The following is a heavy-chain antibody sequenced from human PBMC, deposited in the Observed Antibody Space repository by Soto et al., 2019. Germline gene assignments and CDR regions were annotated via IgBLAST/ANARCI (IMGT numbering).Heavy chain of an antibody. Sequence: QVQLQQWGAGLLKPSETLSLTCAVYGGSFSGYQWSWIRQTPGKGLEWIGEINDSGNINYSPSLKSRVTILVDTPKKQISLKLSSVTAAVTAVYYWARGLILWFGQLSRRGGYYYYMDVWGIGTTVTVSS. V-gene: IGHV4-34*01. CDR1: GGSFSGYQ. CDR2: INDSGNI. D-gene: IGHD3-10*01. J-gene: IGHJ6*03. CDR3: ARGLILWFGQLSRRGGYYYYMDV.